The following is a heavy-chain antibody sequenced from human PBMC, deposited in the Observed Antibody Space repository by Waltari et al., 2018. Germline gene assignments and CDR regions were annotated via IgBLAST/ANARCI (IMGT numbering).Heavy chain of an antibody. CDR1: GFTFSSYD. Sequence: EVQLVESGGGLVQPGGSLSLSCAASGFTFSSYDMHWVRQATGKGLEWVSAIGTAGDTYYPGSVKGRFTISRENAKNSLYLQMNSLRAGDTAVYYCARALSYYGMDVWGQGTTVTVSS. CDR3: ARALSYYGMDV. V-gene: IGHV3-13*01. J-gene: IGHJ6*02. CDR2: IGTAGDT.